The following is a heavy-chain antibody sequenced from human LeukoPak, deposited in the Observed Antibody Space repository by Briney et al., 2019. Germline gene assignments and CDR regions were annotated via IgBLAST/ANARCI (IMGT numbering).Heavy chain of an antibody. CDR2: IKGDESAR. D-gene: IGHD4-11*01. CDR3: AEDIQRGFDYTNSLDS. CDR1: GFTFSTYW. V-gene: IGHV3-7*01. Sequence: GGSLRLSCAASGFTFSTYWMAWVRQAPGKGLEWVANIKGDESARHQADSVKGRFTISRDNAQNSVYLQMRSLRGEDTAVYYCAEDIQRGFDYTNSLDSWGQGTLVTVSS. J-gene: IGHJ4*02.